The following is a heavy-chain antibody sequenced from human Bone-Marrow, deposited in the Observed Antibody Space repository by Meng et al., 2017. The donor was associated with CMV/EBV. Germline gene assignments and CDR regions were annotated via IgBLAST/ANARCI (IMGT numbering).Heavy chain of an antibody. Sequence: GESLKISCAASGFTFSSYAMSWVRQAPGKGLEWVSAISGSGGSTYYADSVKGRFTISRDNSKNTLYLQMNSLRAEDTAVYYCAKPAAYSSSWYSHNYYGMDVWGQGTTVTVSS. CDR1: GFTFSSYA. J-gene: IGHJ6*02. V-gene: IGHV3-23*01. CDR2: ISGSGGST. CDR3: AKPAAYSSSWYSHNYYGMDV. D-gene: IGHD6-13*01.